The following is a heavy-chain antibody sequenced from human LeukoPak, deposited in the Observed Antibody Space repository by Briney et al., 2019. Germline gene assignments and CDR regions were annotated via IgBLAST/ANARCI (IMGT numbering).Heavy chain of an antibody. CDR1: GGSFGGYY. CDR3: ARKLGIAVGDYYYYGLDV. Sequence: PSETLSLTCAVYGGSFGGYYWSWIRQPPGKGLEWIGNIYYSGSTNYNPSLQSRVTVSIDTSKNQFSLKVRSVTPADTAVYYCARKLGIAVGDYYYYGLDVWGQGTTVTVSS. CDR2: IYYSGST. V-gene: IGHV4-59*01. D-gene: IGHD6-19*01. J-gene: IGHJ6*02.